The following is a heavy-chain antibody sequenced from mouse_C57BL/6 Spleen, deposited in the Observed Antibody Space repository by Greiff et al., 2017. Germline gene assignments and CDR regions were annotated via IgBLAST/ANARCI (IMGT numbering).Heavy chain of an antibody. D-gene: IGHD2-10*01. CDR2: INPNNGGT. CDR3: ATYYGNYVPFAY. J-gene: IGHJ3*01. V-gene: IGHV1-26*01. Sequence: EVQLQQSGPELVKPGASVKISCKASGYTFTDYYMNWVKQSHGKSLEWIGDINPNNGGTSYNQKFKGKATLTVDKSSSTAYMGLRSLTSEDSAVYYCATYYGNYVPFAYWGQGTLVTVSA. CDR1: GYTFTDYY.